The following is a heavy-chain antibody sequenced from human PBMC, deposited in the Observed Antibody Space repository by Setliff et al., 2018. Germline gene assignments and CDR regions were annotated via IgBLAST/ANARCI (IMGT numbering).Heavy chain of an antibody. J-gene: IGHJ5*02. Sequence: GASVKVSCKASGYSFTNYDINWVRQATGQGLEWMGWINPNSGNTDYAQKFQGRVTMTTNTSINTAYMDPVDTATYYCAHRQDWFDPWGQGTLVTVSS. CDR3: WFDP. CDR2: INPNSGNT. V-gene: IGHV1-8*02. CDR1: GYSFTNYD. D-gene: IGHD5-18*01.